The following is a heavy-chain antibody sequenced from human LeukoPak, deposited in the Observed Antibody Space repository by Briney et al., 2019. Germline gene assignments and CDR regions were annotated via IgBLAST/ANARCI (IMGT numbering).Heavy chain of an antibody. CDR2: TSYDGSNK. D-gene: IGHD5-18*01. CDR3: AKSRGGYSYGDNWFGP. J-gene: IGHJ5*02. CDR1: GSTFSTYG. V-gene: IGHV3-30*18. Sequence: GQSLRLSCAASGSTFSTYGMHWVRQAPGNGMEWEAVTSYDGSNKYYADSVKGRFTISRDNSKNTLYLQMNSLRAEDTSVYYCAKSRGGYSYGDNWFGPWGQGTPVTVSS.